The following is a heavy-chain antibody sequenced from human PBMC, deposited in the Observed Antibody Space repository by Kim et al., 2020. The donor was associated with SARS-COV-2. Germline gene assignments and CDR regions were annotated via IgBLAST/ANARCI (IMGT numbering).Heavy chain of an antibody. D-gene: IGHD5-18*01. CDR3: ARAIRYSYGYVDY. V-gene: IGHV4-39*07. Sequence: YNPSLKSRVTISVDTSKNQFSLKLSSVTAADTAVYYCARAIRYSYGYVDYWGQGTLVTVSS. J-gene: IGHJ4*02.